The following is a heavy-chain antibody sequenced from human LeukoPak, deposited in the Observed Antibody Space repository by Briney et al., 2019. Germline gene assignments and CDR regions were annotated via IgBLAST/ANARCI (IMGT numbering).Heavy chain of an antibody. D-gene: IGHD3-22*01. CDR2: IYYDGST. J-gene: IGHJ4*02. V-gene: IGHV4-59*08. CDR3: ARRDNSGWNYFDY. CDR1: GAPITDYY. Sequence: PSETLSLTYTVSGAPITDYYWSWIRQSPGKGLEWIGYIYYDGSTNYNPSLKGRVSILVDTSKNQFSLKLSSVTAADTAVYSCARRDNSGWNYFDYWGQGTLVTVSS.